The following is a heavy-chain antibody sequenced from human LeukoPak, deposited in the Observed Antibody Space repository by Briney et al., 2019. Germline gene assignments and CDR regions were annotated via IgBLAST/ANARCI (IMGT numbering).Heavy chain of an antibody. V-gene: IGHV3-20*04. J-gene: IGHJ4*02. Sequence: GGSLRLSCAASGFTFDDYGMSWVRHAPGKGLEWVSGINWNGGSTGYADSVKGRFTISRGNAKNSLYLQMNSLRAEDTALYYCARAVPYPTDSSGYYYEKEYYFDYWGQGTLVTVSS. CDR1: GFTFDDYG. D-gene: IGHD3-22*01. CDR2: INWNGGST. CDR3: ARAVPYPTDSSGYYYEKEYYFDY.